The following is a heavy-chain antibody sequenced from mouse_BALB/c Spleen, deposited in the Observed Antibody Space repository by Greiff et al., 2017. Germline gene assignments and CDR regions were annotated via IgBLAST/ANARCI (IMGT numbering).Heavy chain of an antibody. D-gene: IGHD1-1*01. Sequence: VQLKESGGGLVQPGGSRKLSCAASGFTFSSFGMHWVRQAPEKGLEWVAYISSGSSTIYYADTVKGRFTISRDNPKNTLFLQMTSLRSEDTAMYYCARVSSGAWFAYWGQGTLVTVSA. V-gene: IGHV5-17*02. J-gene: IGHJ3*01. CDR2: ISSGSSTI. CDR1: GFTFSSFG. CDR3: ARVSSGAWFAY.